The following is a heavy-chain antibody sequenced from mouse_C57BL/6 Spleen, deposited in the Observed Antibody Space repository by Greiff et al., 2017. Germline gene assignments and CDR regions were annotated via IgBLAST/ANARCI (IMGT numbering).Heavy chain of an antibody. CDR1: GSTFSSYG. D-gene: IGHD1-1*01. CDR3: ARDYGSSYDWYFDV. CDR2: ISSGGSYT. J-gene: IGHJ1*03. Sequence: EVHLVESGGDLVKPGGSLKLSCAASGSTFSSYGMSWVRQTPDKRLEWVATISSGGSYTYYPDSVKGRFTISRDNAKNTLYLQMSSLKSEDTAMYYCARDYGSSYDWYFDVWGTGTTVTVSS. V-gene: IGHV5-6*01.